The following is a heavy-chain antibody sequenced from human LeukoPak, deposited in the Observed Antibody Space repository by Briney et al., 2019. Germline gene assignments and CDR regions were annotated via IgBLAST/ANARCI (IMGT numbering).Heavy chain of an antibody. J-gene: IGHJ6*03. CDR1: DGPIRSHY. D-gene: IGHD2-15*01. Sequence: NSSEPLSLTCTVSDGPIRSHYWTWLRQSPLKGLEWIGDISNSGSTKYNPSLKSRVTISIDTSKSQFSLRLTSVTAAYTAVYYCGRDALVGYFSYYYIDVWGKGTTVTVSS. CDR2: ISNSGST. CDR3: GRDALVGYFSYYYIDV. V-gene: IGHV4-59*11.